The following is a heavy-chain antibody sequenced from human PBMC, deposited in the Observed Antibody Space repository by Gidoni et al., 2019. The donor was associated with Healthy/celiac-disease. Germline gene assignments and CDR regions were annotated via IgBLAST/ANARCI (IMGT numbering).Heavy chain of an antibody. D-gene: IGHD3-22*01. V-gene: IGHV3-23*01. J-gene: IGHJ4*02. CDR3: ANGRSSGYKTFDY. Sequence: EVQLLESGGGLVQPGGSRRLAGAASGFTFSSYAMSWVRQAPGKGLGWVSAISGSGGSTYYADSVKGRFTISRDNSKNTLYLQMNSLRAEDTAVYYCANGRSSGYKTFDYWGQGTLVTVSS. CDR2: ISGSGGST. CDR1: GFTFSSYA.